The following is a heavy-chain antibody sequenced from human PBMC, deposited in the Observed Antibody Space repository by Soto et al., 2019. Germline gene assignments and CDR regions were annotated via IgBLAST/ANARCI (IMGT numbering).Heavy chain of an antibody. J-gene: IGHJ4*02. D-gene: IGHD5-12*01. CDR2: IKQDGSEK. CDR1: GXTFSSYW. V-gene: IGHV3-7*03. CDR3: ARDSGFKPNDY. Sequence: LRLSFAAYGXTFSSYWMSWVRQAPGKGLEWVANIKQDGSEKYYVDSVKGRFTISRDNAKNSLYLQMNSLRAEDTAVYYCARDSGFKPNDYWGQGTLVTVSS.